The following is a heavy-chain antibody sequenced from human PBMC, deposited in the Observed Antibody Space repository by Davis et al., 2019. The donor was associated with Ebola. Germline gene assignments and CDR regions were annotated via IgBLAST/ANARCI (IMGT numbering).Heavy chain of an antibody. Sequence: GESLKISCAASGFTFSDAWLSWVRQAPGKGLEWVGRIKSKTDDGTSDYAAPVKGRFTISRDDSKDTLYLQMNSLKTEDTAIYYCTTYSGSFKLDYWGQETLVTVSS. D-gene: IGHD1-26*01. CDR2: IKSKTDDGTS. CDR3: TTYSGSFKLDY. J-gene: IGHJ4*02. V-gene: IGHV3-15*01. CDR1: GFTFSDAW.